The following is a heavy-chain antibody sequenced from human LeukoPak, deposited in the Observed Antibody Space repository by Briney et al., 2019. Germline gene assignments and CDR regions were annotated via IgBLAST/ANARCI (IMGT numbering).Heavy chain of an antibody. CDR2: IYDSGTT. Sequence: PSETLSLTCIVSGGSISSSPFYWGWIRQPPGEGLEWIGSIYDSGTTYYNPSLKSRVTISIDMSRDQFSLKLSSVTAADTGVYYRARSVASAGTSHWGYWGQGSLVTVSS. CDR1: GGSISSSPFY. V-gene: IGHV4-39*01. D-gene: IGHD6-13*01. CDR3: ARSVASAGTSHWGY. J-gene: IGHJ4*02.